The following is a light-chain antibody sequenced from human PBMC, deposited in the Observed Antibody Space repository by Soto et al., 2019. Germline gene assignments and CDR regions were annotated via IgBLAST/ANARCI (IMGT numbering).Light chain of an antibody. CDR1: QDIATY. CDR3: QQYDNLPPTWT. Sequence: DIQMTQSPSSLSASVGNRVTITCQASQDIATYLNWYQQKPGKAPNLLIYDASNLETGVPSRFSGGGSGTHFIFTISNLQPEDIATYYCQQYDNLPPTWTVGQGTKVDIK. J-gene: IGKJ1*01. V-gene: IGKV1-33*01. CDR2: DAS.